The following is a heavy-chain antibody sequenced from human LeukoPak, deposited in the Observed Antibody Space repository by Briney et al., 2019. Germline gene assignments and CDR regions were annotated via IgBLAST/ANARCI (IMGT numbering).Heavy chain of an antibody. CDR2: ISGSGGST. CDR1: GFTFSSYA. CDR3: AKSLRYFDWLFPDAFDI. V-gene: IGHV3-23*01. Sequence: GGSLRLSCAASGFTFSSYAMSWVRQAPGKGLEWVSAISGSGGSTYYADSVKGRFTISRDNSKNTLYLQMNSLRAEDTAVYYCAKSLRYFDWLFPDAFDIWGQGTMVTVSS. J-gene: IGHJ3*02. D-gene: IGHD3-9*01.